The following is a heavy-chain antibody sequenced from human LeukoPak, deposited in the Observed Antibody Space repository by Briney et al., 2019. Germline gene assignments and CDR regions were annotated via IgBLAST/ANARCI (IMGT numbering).Heavy chain of an antibody. V-gene: IGHV4-34*01. D-gene: IGHD2-2*01. CDR1: GESFSDYY. CDR3: ARAAQLTEARGAFDI. Sequence: PSDTLSLTCAVFGESFSDYYWRGVRQPPATGLEGIGEINHSGYTDYNPPLKSRVTISVDTSKNQFSLNLGSVTAEDTAVYYCARAAQLTEARGAFDIWGQGTMVTVSS. CDR2: INHSGYT. J-gene: IGHJ3*02.